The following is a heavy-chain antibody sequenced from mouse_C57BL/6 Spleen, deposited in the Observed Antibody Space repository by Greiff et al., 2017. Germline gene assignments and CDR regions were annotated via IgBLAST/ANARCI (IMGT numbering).Heavy chain of an antibody. V-gene: IGHV5-12*01. CDR1: GFTFSDYY. CDR3: ARHYGGSSLDY. CDR2: ISNGGGST. J-gene: IGHJ2*01. Sequence: EVKVVESGGGLVQPGGSLKLSCAASGFTFSDYYMYWVRQTPEKRLEWVAYISNGGGSTYYPDTVKGRFTISRDNAKNTLYLQMSRLKSEDTAMYYCARHYGGSSLDYWGQGTTLTVSS. D-gene: IGHD1-1*01.